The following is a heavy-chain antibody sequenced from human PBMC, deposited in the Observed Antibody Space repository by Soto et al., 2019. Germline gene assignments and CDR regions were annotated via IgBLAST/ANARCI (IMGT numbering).Heavy chain of an antibody. CDR3: ARENQLYSSSWYYFDY. V-gene: IGHV1-18*04. CDR1: GYTFTSYG. D-gene: IGHD6-13*01. CDR2: ISAYNGNT. J-gene: IGHJ4*02. Sequence: ASVKVSCKASGYTFTSYGISWVRQAPGQGLEWMGWISAYNGNTNYAQKLQGRVTMTTDTSTSTAYMELRSLRSDDTAVYYCARENQLYSSSWYYFDYWGQGTLATVSS.